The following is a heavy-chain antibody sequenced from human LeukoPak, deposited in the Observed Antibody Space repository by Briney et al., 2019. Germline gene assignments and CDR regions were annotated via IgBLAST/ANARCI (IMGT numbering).Heavy chain of an antibody. D-gene: IGHD6-19*01. V-gene: IGHV4-59*01. CDR3: ARGQQDSSGWYVDY. Sequence: SETLSLTCTVSGGSISSYYWSWIRQPPGKGLEWIGYIYYSGSTNYNPSLKSRVTISVDTSKNQFSLKLSSVTAADTTVYYCARGQQDSSGWYVDYWGQGTLVTVSS. CDR1: GGSISSYY. J-gene: IGHJ4*02. CDR2: IYYSGST.